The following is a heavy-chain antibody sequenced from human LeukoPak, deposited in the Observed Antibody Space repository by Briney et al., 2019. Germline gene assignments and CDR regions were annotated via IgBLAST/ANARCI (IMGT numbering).Heavy chain of an antibody. Sequence: PGGSLRLSCAASGFTVSSNHMSWVRQAPGKGLEWVSVIYSGGNMYYADSVNGRFTISRDNAKNTLYLQMNSLRAEDTAVYYCARDRGGDSSGFPDYWGQGTLVTVSS. CDR3: ARDRGGDSSGFPDY. D-gene: IGHD3-22*01. CDR2: IYSGGNM. CDR1: GFTVSSNH. J-gene: IGHJ4*02. V-gene: IGHV3-66*01.